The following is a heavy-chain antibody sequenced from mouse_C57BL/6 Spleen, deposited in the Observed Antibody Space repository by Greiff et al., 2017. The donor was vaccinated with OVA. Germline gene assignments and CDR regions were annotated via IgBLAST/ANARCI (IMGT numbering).Heavy chain of an antibody. Sequence: VMLVESGAELVRPGTSVKVSCKASGYAFTNYLIEWVKQRPGQGLEWIGVINPGSGGTNYNEKFKGKATLTADKSSSTAYMQLSSLTSEDSAVYFCARGKDYGSSHFDYWGQGTTLTVSS. J-gene: IGHJ2*01. CDR1: GYAFTNYL. CDR2: INPGSGGT. V-gene: IGHV1-54*01. CDR3: ARGKDYGSSHFDY. D-gene: IGHD1-1*01.